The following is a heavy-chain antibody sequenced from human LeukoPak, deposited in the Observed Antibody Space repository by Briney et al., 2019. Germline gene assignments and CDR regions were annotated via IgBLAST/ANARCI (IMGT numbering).Heavy chain of an antibody. J-gene: IGHJ5*02. D-gene: IGHD6-13*01. CDR1: GFTFSSYW. V-gene: IGHV3-7*01. CDR3: ARDGAPIAAAGTGTNWFDP. Sequence: GGSLRLSCAASGFTFSSYWMSWVRQAPGKGLEWVANIKQDGSEKYYVDSVKGRFTISRDNAKNSLYLQMNSLRAEDTAVYYCARDGAPIAAAGTGTNWFDPWGQGTLVTVSS. CDR2: IKQDGSEK.